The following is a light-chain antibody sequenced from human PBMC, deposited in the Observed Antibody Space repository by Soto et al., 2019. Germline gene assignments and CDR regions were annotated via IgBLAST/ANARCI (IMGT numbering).Light chain of an antibody. J-gene: IGKJ3*01. Sequence: DIQMTQSPSSLSASVGDRVPITCRAIQSISTWLAWYQQKPGKAPKLLIYDASSLESGVPSRFSGSGSGIEFTLTISSLQSEDSAFYYCQQYFNWPLTWTFGPGTKVDIK. CDR3: QQYFNWPLTWT. V-gene: IGKV1-5*01. CDR2: DAS. CDR1: QSISTW.